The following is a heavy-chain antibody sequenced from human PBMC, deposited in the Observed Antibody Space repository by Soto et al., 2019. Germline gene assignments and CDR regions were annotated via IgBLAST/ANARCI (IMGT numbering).Heavy chain of an antibody. J-gene: IGHJ6*02. Sequence: PGGSLRLSCAASGFTFSSYAMHWVRQAPGKGLEWVAVISYDGSNKYYADSVKGRFTISRDNSKNTLYLQMNSLRAEDTAVYYCARDGPREDIVASPWESYYYYGMDVWGQGTTVTVSS. CDR1: GFTFSSYA. CDR2: ISYDGSNK. CDR3: ARDGPREDIVASPWESYYYYGMDV. V-gene: IGHV3-30-3*01. D-gene: IGHD5-12*01.